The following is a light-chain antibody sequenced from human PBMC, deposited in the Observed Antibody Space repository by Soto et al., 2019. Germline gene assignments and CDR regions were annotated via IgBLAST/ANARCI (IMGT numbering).Light chain of an antibody. CDR1: QSVGSN. V-gene: IGKV3D-15*01. J-gene: IGKJ1*01. CDR3: HQYSYWPRT. CDR2: GPS. Sequence: EIVMTQSPATLSVSPGERATLSCRASQSVGSNFAWFQQKPGQAPRLLIYGPSTRATGIPARFSGSGSGTEFTLIINSLQSEDFAVYYCHQYSYWPRTFGQGTKVE.